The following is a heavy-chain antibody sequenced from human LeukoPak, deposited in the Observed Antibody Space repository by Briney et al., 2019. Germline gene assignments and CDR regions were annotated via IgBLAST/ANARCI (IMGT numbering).Heavy chain of an antibody. CDR3: AGLGYYDILTGYYTQYGMDV. D-gene: IGHD3-9*01. CDR2: IYYSGST. V-gene: IGHV4-59*08. Sequence: PSETLSLTCTVSGGSISSYYWSWIRQPPGKGLEWIGYIYYSGSTNYNPSLKSRVTISVDTSKNQFSLKLSSVTAADTAVYYCAGLGYYDILTGYYTQYGMDVWGQGTTVTVSS. CDR1: GGSISSYY. J-gene: IGHJ6*02.